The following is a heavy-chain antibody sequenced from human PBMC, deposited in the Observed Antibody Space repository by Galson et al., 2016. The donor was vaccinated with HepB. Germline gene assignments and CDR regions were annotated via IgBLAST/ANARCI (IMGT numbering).Heavy chain of an antibody. CDR1: GYRFFTYV. D-gene: IGHD4-11*01. CDR2: ISANSGNT. CDR3: ARDVQFRFDY. J-gene: IGHJ4*02. Sequence: SVKVSCKASGYRFFTYVISWVRQAPGQGLEWLGWISANSGNTIYAQKFQDRVTTTRGTSASTVYMDLRSLRSDDTAVYYCARDVQFRFDYWGQGTLVTVSS. V-gene: IGHV1-18*04.